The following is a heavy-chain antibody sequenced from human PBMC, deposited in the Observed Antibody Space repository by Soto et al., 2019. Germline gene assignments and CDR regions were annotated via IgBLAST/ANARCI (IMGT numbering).Heavy chain of an antibody. CDR1: GATIRSGGFY. Sequence: QVQLQESGPGLVEASQTLSLTCTVSGATIRSGGFYWSWIRQRPGKGLEWIGHIYYTVSTYYNPSLNSRVTISVDMSRNQFSLKLRSVTAADTAKYFCAREDSFYGEPGYGMNVWGQGTTVTVSS. CDR2: IYYTVST. V-gene: IGHV4-31*03. J-gene: IGHJ6*02. CDR3: AREDSFYGEPGYGMNV. D-gene: IGHD4-17*01.